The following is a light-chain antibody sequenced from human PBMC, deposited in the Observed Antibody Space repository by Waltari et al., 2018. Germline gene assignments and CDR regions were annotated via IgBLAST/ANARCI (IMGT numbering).Light chain of an antibody. CDR1: QSVSTN. Sequence: EIVMTQSPATLSVSPGERATLNCRASQSVSTNLAWYQQKPGQAPRLLIYGASTRATGIPDRFSGGGSGTEFTLTISSLQSEDFAVYYCQQYNDWPPMYTFGQGTKLDI. CDR2: GAS. V-gene: IGKV3-15*01. J-gene: IGKJ2*01. CDR3: QQYNDWPPMYT.